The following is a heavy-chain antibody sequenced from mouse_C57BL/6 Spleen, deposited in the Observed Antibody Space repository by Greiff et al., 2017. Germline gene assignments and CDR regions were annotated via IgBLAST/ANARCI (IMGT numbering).Heavy chain of an antibody. CDR3: ASGGYDPLRRRDFDV. Sequence: VQLQQSGPELVKPGASVKIPCKASGYTFTDYNMDWVKQSHGKSLEWIGDINPNNGGTIYNQKFKGKATLTVDTSSSTAYMELRSLTSEDTAVYYCASGGYDPLRRRDFDVWGTGTTVTVSS. CDR1: GYTFTDYN. CDR2: INPNNGGT. V-gene: IGHV1-18*01. J-gene: IGHJ1*03. D-gene: IGHD2-3*01.